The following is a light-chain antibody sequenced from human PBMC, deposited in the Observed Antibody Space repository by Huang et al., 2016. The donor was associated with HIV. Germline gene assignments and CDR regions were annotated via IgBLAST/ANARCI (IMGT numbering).Light chain of an antibody. V-gene: IGKV3-20*01. CDR2: GSS. CDR1: QSISSSS. CDR3: QQYGGAPLFT. J-gene: IGKJ3*01. Sequence: EIVLTQSPGTMSLSPGERAALSCRASQSISSSSLAWYQQKPGQAPMILIYGSSSRATSIPDKFSGSGSGTAFTLIISRLEADDSAVYYCQQYGGAPLFTFGPGTKVEIK.